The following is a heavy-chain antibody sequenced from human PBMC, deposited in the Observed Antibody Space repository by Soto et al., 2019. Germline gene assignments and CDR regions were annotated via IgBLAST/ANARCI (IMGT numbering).Heavy chain of an antibody. J-gene: IGHJ6*01. CDR2: IWYDGSNK. D-gene: IGHD4-17*01. Sequence: SLKLSCAAPGFTFSSYCMHWVVQAPGKGLEWVAVIWYDGSNKYYADSVKGRFTISRDNSKNTLYLQMNSLRAEDTAVYYCAPPTVTTYSYYYGMDVWGQGTTVTVSS. CDR3: APPTVTTYSYYYGMDV. V-gene: IGHV3-33*01. CDR1: GFTFSSYC.